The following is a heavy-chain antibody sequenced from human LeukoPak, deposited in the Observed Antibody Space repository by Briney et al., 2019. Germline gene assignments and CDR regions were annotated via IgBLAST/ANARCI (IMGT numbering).Heavy chain of an antibody. CDR1: GGSISSTRYY. CDR2: IYYIGST. CDR3: ARRARSYYGSGSYSYYFDY. J-gene: IGHJ4*02. D-gene: IGHD3-10*01. Sequence: SETLSLTCTVSGGSISSTRYYWGWIRQPPGKGLEWIGSIYYIGSTYYNPSLKSRVTISVDTSKNQSSLKLSSVTAADTAVYYCARRARSYYGSGSYSYYFDYWGQGTLVTVSS. V-gene: IGHV4-39*01.